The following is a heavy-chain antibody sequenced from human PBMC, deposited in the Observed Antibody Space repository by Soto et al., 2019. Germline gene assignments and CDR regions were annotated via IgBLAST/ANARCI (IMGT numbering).Heavy chain of an antibody. CDR3: ARDIGVSSGWYLSYGMDV. D-gene: IGHD6-19*01. CDR1: GFTFSSYW. CDR2: IKQDGSEK. Sequence: WGSLRLSCAASGFTFSSYWMSWVRQAPGKGXEWVANIKQDGSEKYYVDSVKGRFTISRDNAKNSLYLQMNSLRAEDTAVYYCARDIGVSSGWYLSYGMDVWGQGTTVTVSS. J-gene: IGHJ6*02. V-gene: IGHV3-7*03.